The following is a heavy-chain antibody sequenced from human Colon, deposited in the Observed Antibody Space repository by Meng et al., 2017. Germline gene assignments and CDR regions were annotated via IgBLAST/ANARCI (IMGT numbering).Heavy chain of an antibody. CDR2: IHSSGNT. J-gene: IGHJ4*02. D-gene: IGHD2-2*01. Sequence: HVQLQESGPGVVKPSQTLSLTCTLSGGSINSSDYYWNWIRQSPGKGLEWLGYIHSSGNTYYTPSLKSRLTMSLDTSKNQFSLRLTSVTAADTAVYYCARNPVIPDARTFDFWGQGALVTVYS. V-gene: IGHV4-30-4*01. CDR1: GGSINSSDYY. CDR3: ARNPVIPDARTFDF.